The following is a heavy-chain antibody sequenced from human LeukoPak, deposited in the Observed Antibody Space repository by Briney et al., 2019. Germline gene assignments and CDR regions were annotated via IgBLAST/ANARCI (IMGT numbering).Heavy chain of an antibody. CDR2: IDTGVNT. Sequence: GGSLRLSCAASGFTVSNNYMSWVRQAPGKGLEWVSIIDTGVNTYHADSVKGRFTISRDNSKNTLYLQMNSLRAEDTAVYYCARDLNYWGQGTLVTVSS. J-gene: IGHJ4*02. V-gene: IGHV3-66*01. CDR1: GFTVSNNY. CDR3: ARDLNY.